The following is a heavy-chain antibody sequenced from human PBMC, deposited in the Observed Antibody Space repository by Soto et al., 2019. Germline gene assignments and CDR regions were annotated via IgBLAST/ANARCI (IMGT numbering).Heavy chain of an antibody. D-gene: IGHD2-2*03. CDR3: VRDHNGSFDY. CDR1: GFTFSSYS. J-gene: IGHJ4*02. V-gene: IGHV3-48*01. Sequence: GRSVRLSXAASGFTFSSYSMNWVRQAPGQGLEWLSYTAPRSSDISYADSVKDRFTISRDDAKNSLYLQMTRLKAEATPISYCVRDHNGSFDYWGQGALVTVSS. CDR2: TAPRSSDI.